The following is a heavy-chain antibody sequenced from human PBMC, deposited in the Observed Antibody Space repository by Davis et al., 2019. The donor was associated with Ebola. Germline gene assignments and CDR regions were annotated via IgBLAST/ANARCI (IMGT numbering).Heavy chain of an antibody. CDR2: ISGTSTYT. Sequence: GESLKISCAASGFTFSSFAMSWVRQAPGKGLEWVSTISGTSTYTYYADSVKGRFTISRDNSKNTLYLQVNSLRAEDTALYYCARLACTSSSCYTGNYYYYYGVDVWGQGTTVTDSS. CDR3: ARLACTSSSCYTGNYYYYYGVDV. D-gene: IGHD2-2*02. CDR1: GFTFSSFA. V-gene: IGHV3-23*01. J-gene: IGHJ6*02.